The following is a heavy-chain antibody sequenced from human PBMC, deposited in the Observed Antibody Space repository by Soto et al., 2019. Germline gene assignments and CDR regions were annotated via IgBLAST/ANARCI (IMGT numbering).Heavy chain of an antibody. V-gene: IGHV4-59*01. Sequence: QVQLQESGPGLVRPSEILSLTSTVSGGSISRYYWSWIRQPPGKGLEWIGCIYYSGSTNYSPSLKSRVTISVDTSKNQFSLKLSSVTAADTAVYYCARDLHYYDSSGYPRVEAFDIWGQGTMLTVSS. CDR3: ARDLHYYDSSGYPRVEAFDI. D-gene: IGHD3-22*01. J-gene: IGHJ3*02. CDR1: GGSISRYY. CDR2: IYYSGST.